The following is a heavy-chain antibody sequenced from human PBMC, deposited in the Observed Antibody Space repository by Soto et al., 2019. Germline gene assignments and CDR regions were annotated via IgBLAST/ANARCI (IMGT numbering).Heavy chain of an antibody. CDR3: ARTRSSAMVTSDY. D-gene: IGHD2-2*01. CDR2: SAAYNDDT. V-gene: IGHV1-18*01. J-gene: IGHJ4*02. Sequence: QVQLIQSRTEVKKPGASVKVSCKTSGYSFPDYGVTWVRQAPGEGLQWMGWSAAYNDDTDCAQDFQGRVTMTTDTSTSTAYMELRSLRSDDTAVYFCARTRSSAMVTSDYWGQGTLVTVSS. CDR1: GYSFPDYG.